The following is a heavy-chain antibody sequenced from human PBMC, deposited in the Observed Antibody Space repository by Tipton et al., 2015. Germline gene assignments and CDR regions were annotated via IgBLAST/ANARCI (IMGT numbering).Heavy chain of an antibody. CDR2: IYPGDSDA. CDR1: GYSFTNSW. Sequence: QLVQSGAEVKKPGESLKISCKGSGYSFTNSWIGWVRQMPGKGLEWMGIIYPGDSDARYSPSFQGQVTISVDKSINTAYLQWSSLKASDTAVYYCVRHTGAWVRGFFDYWGQGTLVTVSS. D-gene: IGHD3-10*01. V-gene: IGHV5-51*01. CDR3: VRHTGAWVRGFFDY. J-gene: IGHJ4*02.